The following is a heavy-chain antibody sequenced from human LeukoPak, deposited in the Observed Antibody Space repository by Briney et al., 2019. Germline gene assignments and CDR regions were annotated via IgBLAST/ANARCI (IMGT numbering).Heavy chain of an antibody. Sequence: PSETLSLTCAVCGGSFSGYYWSWIRQPPGKGLEWIGEINHSGSTNYNPSLKSRVTISVDTSKNQFSLKLSSVTAADTAVYYCARGGPFLIQLWDYYFDYWGQGTLVTVSS. CDR2: INHSGST. J-gene: IGHJ4*02. V-gene: IGHV4-34*01. D-gene: IGHD5-18*01. CDR1: GGSFSGYY. CDR3: ARGGPFLIQLWDYYFDY.